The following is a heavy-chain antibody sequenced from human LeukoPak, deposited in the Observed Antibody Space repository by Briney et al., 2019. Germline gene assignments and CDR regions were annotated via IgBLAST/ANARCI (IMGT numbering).Heavy chain of an antibody. CDR2: MNPNSGNT. D-gene: IGHD3-10*01. J-gene: IGHJ4*02. CDR1: GYTFTSYD. CDR3: ARATMVRGVIISY. V-gene: IGHV1-8*01. Sequence: AASVKVSCKASGYTFTSYDINWVRQATGQGLEWMGWMNPNSGNTGYAQKFQGRVTTTRNTSISTAYMELSSLRSEATAVYYCARATMVRGVIISYWGQGTLVTVSS.